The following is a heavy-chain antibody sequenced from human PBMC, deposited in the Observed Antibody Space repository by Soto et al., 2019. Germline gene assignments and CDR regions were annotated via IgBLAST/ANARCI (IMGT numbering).Heavy chain of an antibody. V-gene: IGHV3-30-3*01. J-gene: IGHJ6*02. Sequence: GGSPRLSCAASGFTFSSYAMHWVRQAPGKGLEWVAVISYDGSNKYYADSVKGRFTISRDNSKNTLYLQMNSLRTEDTAVYYCARDRLRYNWNDFPYYYYGMDVWGQGTTVTVS. D-gene: IGHD1-1*01. CDR2: ISYDGSNK. CDR1: GFTFSSYA. CDR3: ARDRLRYNWNDFPYYYYGMDV.